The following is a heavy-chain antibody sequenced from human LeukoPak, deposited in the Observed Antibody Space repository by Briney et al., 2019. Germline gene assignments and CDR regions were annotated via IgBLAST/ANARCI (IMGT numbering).Heavy chain of an antibody. J-gene: IGHJ6*03. CDR1: GGSISSYY. CDR2: IYYSGST. CDR3: ARTLYSRRYYYYYMDV. Sequence: SETLSLTCTVSGGSISSYYWSWIRQPPGKGLEWIGYIYYSGSTNYNPSLKSRVTISVDTSKNQFSLKLSSVTAADTAVYYCARTLYSRRYYYYYMDVWGKGTTVTISS. D-gene: IGHD6-13*01. V-gene: IGHV4-59*08.